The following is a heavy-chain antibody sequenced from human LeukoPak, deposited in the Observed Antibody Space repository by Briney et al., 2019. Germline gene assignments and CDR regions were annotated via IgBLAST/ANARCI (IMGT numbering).Heavy chain of an antibody. CDR1: GFSFSNYA. V-gene: IGHV3-23*01. J-gene: IGHJ4*02. CDR2: ISGSGGST. D-gene: IGHD6-19*01. Sequence: PGGSLRLSCVSSGFSFSNYAMSWVRQAPGKGLEWVSSISGSGGSTHYADSVKGRFTISRDKTKNTLYLQMNSLRAEDTAVYYCASAPKGIAVPFDYWGQGTLVTVSS. CDR3: ASAPKGIAVPFDY.